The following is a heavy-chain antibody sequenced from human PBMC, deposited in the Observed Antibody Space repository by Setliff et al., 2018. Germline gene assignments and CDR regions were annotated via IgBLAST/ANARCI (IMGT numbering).Heavy chain of an antibody. J-gene: IGHJ4*02. Sequence: ASVKVSCKASGYSFSSNAFHWVRQAPGQTLEWMGWIHAGSSNTLYSQRFQDRITISRDTSATTVHMELSSLRSDDTAVYYGARMSTSGPHYDYWGQGTLVTVSS. CDR1: GYSFSSNA. V-gene: IGHV1-3*01. CDR3: ARMSTSGPHYDY. D-gene: IGHD2-8*02. CDR2: IHAGSSNT.